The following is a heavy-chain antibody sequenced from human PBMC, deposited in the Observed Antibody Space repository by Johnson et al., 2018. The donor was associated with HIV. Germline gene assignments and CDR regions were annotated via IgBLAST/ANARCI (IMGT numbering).Heavy chain of an antibody. V-gene: IGHV3-30*04. CDR2: ISYDGSNK. CDR3: AIPYVYESGTYR. CDR1: GFTFSSYA. D-gene: IGHD3-22*01. J-gene: IGHJ3*01. Sequence: QVQLVESGGGVVQPGRSLRLSCAASGFTFSSYAMHWVRQAPGKGLEWVAVISYDGSNKYYADSVKGRFTISRDNSKNTLFLQMNSLRAEDTALYYCAIPYVYESGTYRWGQGTMVTVSS.